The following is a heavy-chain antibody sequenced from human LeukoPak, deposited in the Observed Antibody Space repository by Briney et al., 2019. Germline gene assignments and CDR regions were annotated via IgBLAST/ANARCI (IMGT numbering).Heavy chain of an antibody. CDR3: ARANYDSSGYYPLIYH. J-gene: IGHJ5*02. D-gene: IGHD3-22*01. Sequence: GGTLRLSCAASGFTFSSCGMSWVRQAPGKGLEWVSAISGSGGSTYYADSVKGRFTISRDNAKNSLYLQMNSLRAEDTAVYYCARANYDSSGYYPLIYHWGQGTLVTVSS. CDR2: ISGSGGST. CDR1: GFTFSSCG. V-gene: IGHV3-23*01.